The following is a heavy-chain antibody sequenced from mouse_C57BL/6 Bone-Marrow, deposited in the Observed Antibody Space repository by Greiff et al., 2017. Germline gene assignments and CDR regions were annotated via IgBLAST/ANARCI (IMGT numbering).Heavy chain of an antibody. D-gene: IGHD1-1*01. Sequence: QVQLKESGAELVMPGASVKLSCKASGYTFTSYWMHWVKQRPGQGLEWIGEIDPSDSYTNYNQKFKGKSTLTVDKSSSTAYMQLSSLTSEDSAVYFCASSDFYCSTPVYWRQGTTLTVPS. CDR2: IDPSDSYT. J-gene: IGHJ2*01. V-gene: IGHV1-69*01. CDR1: GYTFTSYW. CDR3: ASSDFYCSTPVY.